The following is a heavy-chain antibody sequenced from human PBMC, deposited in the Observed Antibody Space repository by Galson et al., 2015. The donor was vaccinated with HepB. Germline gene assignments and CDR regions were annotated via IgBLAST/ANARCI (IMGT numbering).Heavy chain of an antibody. CDR1: GFTFDDYT. CDR3: AKDRLDYYGSGSYYNGFDY. J-gene: IGHJ4*02. D-gene: IGHD3-10*01. Sequence: LRLSCAASGFTFDDYTMHWVRQAPGKGLEWVSLISWDGGSTYYADSVKGRFTISRDNSKNSLYLQTNSLRTEDTALYYCAKDRLDYYGSGSYYNGFDYWGQGTLVTVSS. CDR2: ISWDGGST. V-gene: IGHV3-43*01.